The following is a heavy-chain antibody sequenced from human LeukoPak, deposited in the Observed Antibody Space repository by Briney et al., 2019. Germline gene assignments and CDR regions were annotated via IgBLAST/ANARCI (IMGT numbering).Heavy chain of an antibody. CDR2: IYYSGST. J-gene: IGHJ3*02. CDR1: GGSISSYY. D-gene: IGHD5-18*01. V-gene: IGHV4-59*01. Sequence: PSETLSLTCTVSGGSISSYYWSWIRQPPGKGLEWIGYIYYSGSTNYNPSLKSRVTISVDTSKNQFSLKLSSVTAADTAVYYCARGHGYSCGDAFDIWGQGTMVTVSS. CDR3: ARGHGYSCGDAFDI.